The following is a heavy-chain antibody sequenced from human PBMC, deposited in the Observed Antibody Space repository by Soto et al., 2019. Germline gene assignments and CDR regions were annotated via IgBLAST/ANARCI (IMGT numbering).Heavy chain of an antibody. J-gene: IGHJ4*02. D-gene: IGHD3-9*01. CDR2: ISGSGGST. V-gene: IGHV3-23*01. CDR3: AIGDILTGYPFDY. CDR1: GFTFSSYA. Sequence: GGSLRLSCAASGFTFSSYAMSWVRQAPGKGLEWVSAISGSGGSTYYADSVKGRFTISRDNSKNTLYLQMNSLRAEDTAVYYCAIGDILTGYPFDYWGQGTLVTVSS.